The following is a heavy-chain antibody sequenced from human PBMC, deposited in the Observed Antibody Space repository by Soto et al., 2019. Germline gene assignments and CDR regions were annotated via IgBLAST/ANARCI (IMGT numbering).Heavy chain of an antibody. D-gene: IGHD3-22*01. CDR2: IYYTGST. CDR3: ARAFDDSSGYYGGLGY. Sequence: SETLSLTCTVSGGSISSGDYYWSWFRQPPGKGLEWIGYIYYTGSTYYNPSLKSRLSISVDTSKNQLSLKLTSVTAADTAVYYCARAFDDSSGYYGGLGYWGQGTLVTVSS. J-gene: IGHJ4*02. CDR1: GGSISSGDYY. V-gene: IGHV4-30-4*08.